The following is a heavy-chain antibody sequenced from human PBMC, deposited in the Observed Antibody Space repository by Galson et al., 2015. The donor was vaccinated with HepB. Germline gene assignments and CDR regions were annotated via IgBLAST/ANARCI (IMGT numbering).Heavy chain of an antibody. CDR2: IYYSGSI. D-gene: IGHD4-17*01. Sequence: ETLSLTCTVSGDSISGYYWSWIRQPPGKGLKWIGYIYYSGSINYNPSLKSRVTISVDTSKNQLSLKLTSVTAADTAVYYCARGYLTPSGDFDYGYYTYYFDYWGQGTLVTVSS. CDR1: GDSISGYY. V-gene: IGHV4-59*01. CDR3: ARGYLTPSGDFDYGYYTYYFDY. J-gene: IGHJ4*02.